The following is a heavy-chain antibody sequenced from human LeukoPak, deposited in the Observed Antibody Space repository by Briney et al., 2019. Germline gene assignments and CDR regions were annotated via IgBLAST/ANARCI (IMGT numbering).Heavy chain of an antibody. CDR1: GYTFTGYY. J-gene: IGHJ3*02. Sequence: ASVKVSCKASGYTFTGYYMHWVRQAPGQGLEWMGWINPNSGGTNYAQKFQGRVTMTRDTSISTAYMELSRLRSDDTAVYFCARYSGVLNAFDIWGQGTMVTVSS. V-gene: IGHV1-2*02. CDR3: ARYSGVLNAFDI. CDR2: INPNSGGT. D-gene: IGHD1-26*01.